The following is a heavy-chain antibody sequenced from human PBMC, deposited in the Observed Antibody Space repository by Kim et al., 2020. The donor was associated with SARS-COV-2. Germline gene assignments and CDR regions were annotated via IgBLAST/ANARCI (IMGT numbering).Heavy chain of an antibody. CDR3: ARHHDYGSGSDY. Sequence: YYNPSLKSRVAIAVDTSKNQFSLKLSSVTSADTAVYYCARHHDYGSGSDYCGQGTLVTVSS. J-gene: IGHJ4*02. D-gene: IGHD3-10*01. V-gene: IGHV4-39*01.